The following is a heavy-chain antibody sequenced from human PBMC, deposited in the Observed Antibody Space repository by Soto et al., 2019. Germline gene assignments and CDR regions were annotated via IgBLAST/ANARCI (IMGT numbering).Heavy chain of an antibody. Sequence: GGSLRRSCAASGFTFSSSTMSWVRQAPGKGLEWVASISSGSSFTYYPDSVKGRFTISRDNAKNSLYLQVNSLRAEDTAVYYCARDRGDTSSYYYDYWAQGSLVTVSS. D-gene: IGHD3-22*01. CDR2: ISSGSSFT. V-gene: IGHV3-21*01. CDR1: GFTFSSST. CDR3: ARDRGDTSSYYYDY. J-gene: IGHJ4*02.